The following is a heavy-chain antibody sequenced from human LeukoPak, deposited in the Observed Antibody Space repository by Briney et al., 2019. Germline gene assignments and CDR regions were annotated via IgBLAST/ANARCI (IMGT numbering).Heavy chain of an antibody. CDR2: INPSGGST. J-gene: IGHJ5*02. Sequence: ASVKVSCKASGGTFSSYAISWVRQAPGQGLEWMGIINPSGGSTSYAQKFQGRVTMTRDTSTSTVYMELSSLRSEDTAVYYCARGGRGYSSSSWFDPWGQGTLVTVSS. CDR3: ARGGRGYSSSSWFDP. D-gene: IGHD6-6*01. CDR1: GGTFSSYA. V-gene: IGHV1-46*01.